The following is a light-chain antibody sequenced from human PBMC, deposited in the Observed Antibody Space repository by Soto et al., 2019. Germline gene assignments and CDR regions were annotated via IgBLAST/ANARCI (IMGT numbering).Light chain of an antibody. V-gene: IGLV2-14*02. J-gene: IGLJ1*01. CDR2: EVS. Sequence: QSVLTQPASVSGSPGQSITISCAGTSSDVGYYDLVSWYQQHPGKAPKLMMYEVSNRPSGVPDRFSGSKSGNTASLTISGLQAEDEADYYCSLYTTGSTFVFGTGTKLTVL. CDR1: SSDVGYYDL. CDR3: SLYTTGSTFV.